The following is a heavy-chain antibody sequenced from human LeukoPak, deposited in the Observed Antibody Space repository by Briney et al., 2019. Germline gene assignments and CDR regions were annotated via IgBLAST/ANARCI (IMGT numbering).Heavy chain of an antibody. Sequence: GGSLRLSCAASGFTFSSYAMHWVRQAPGKGLEWVAVISYDGSNKYYADSVKGRFTISRDNSKNTLYLQMNSLRAEDTAVYYCARVVATGGIYYGMDVWGQGTTVTVSS. D-gene: IGHD5-12*01. J-gene: IGHJ6*02. V-gene: IGHV3-30-3*01. CDR1: GFTFSSYA. CDR3: ARVVATGGIYYGMDV. CDR2: ISYDGSNK.